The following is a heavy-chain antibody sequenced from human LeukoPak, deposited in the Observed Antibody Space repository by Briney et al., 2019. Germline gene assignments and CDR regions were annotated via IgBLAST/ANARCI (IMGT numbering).Heavy chain of an antibody. Sequence: PGGSLRLSCAASGFTFSSYAMHWVRQAPGQGLEWVAVISYDGSNKYYADSVKGRFTISRDNSKNTLYLQMNSLRAEDTAVYYCARASYYYDSSCDYWGQGTLVTVSS. CDR2: ISYDGSNK. J-gene: IGHJ4*02. V-gene: IGHV3-30*04. D-gene: IGHD3-22*01. CDR3: ARASYYYDSSCDY. CDR1: GFTFSSYA.